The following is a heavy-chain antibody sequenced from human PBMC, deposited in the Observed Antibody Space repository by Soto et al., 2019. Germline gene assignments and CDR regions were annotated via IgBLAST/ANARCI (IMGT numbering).Heavy chain of an antibody. CDR1: GFILSDCA. J-gene: IGHJ6*03. D-gene: IGHD7-27*01. Sequence: EVQLVESGGGLVQPGGSLRLSCATSGFILSDCAMNWVRQAPGKGLEWVSYISSSSRVIDYADAVKGRFTVSRDTARKSLYLQMSSLRAAHTAVYYCARDLSWGSNWYYYMDGWGKGTTGTVSS. CDR2: ISSSSRVI. CDR3: ARDLSWGSNWYYYMDG. V-gene: IGHV3-48*01.